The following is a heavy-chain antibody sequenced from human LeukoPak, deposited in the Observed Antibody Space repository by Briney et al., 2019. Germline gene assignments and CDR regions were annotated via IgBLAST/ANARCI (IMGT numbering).Heavy chain of an antibody. CDR3: ARAGPYYDFWSGYSVAFDY. Sequence: SETLSLTCTVSGGSISSYYWSWIRQPPGKGREGSGYIYYSGSTNYNPSLKSRVTISVDTSKNQFSLKLSSVTAADTAVYYCARAGPYYDFWSGYSVAFDYWGQGTLVTVSS. J-gene: IGHJ4*02. CDR1: GGSISSYY. V-gene: IGHV4-59*01. CDR2: IYYSGST. D-gene: IGHD3-3*01.